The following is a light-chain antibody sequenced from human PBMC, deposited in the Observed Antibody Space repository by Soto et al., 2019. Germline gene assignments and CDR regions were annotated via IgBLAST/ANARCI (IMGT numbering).Light chain of an antibody. J-gene: IGKJ1*01. V-gene: IGKV1-39*01. CDR3: PQSFRTPRT. CDR1: QSVRSH. Sequence: DIQMTHSPSSLSASVGDRVTITCRASQSVRSHLNWFQQKPGKAPDLLIYGASTLQFGVPSRFSGSGSGKDFILTISNLQPEDFAIYYSPQSFRTPRTFVQRTQVDI. CDR2: GAS.